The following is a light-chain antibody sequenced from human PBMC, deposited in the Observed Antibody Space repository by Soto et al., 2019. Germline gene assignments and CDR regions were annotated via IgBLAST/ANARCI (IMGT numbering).Light chain of an antibody. CDR3: QKYDSAPLT. CDR2: GAS. V-gene: IGKV1-27*01. Sequence: DIQMTQSPSSLSASVGDRVTITCRASQGISNNLAWYQQKPGKVPKLLIYGASTLQSGVQFRFSGSGSGTDFTLTISSLQPDYVATYSCQKYDSAPLTFGQGTKVEF. J-gene: IGKJ1*01. CDR1: QGISNN.